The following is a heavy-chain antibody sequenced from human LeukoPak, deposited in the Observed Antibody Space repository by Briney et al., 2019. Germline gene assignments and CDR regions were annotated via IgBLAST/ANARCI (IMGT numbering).Heavy chain of an antibody. D-gene: IGHD1-26*01. Sequence: PGGSLRLSCAPSGFIFRIYSVNWVRQAPGKGLEWVSSISSSSSYIYYADSVKGRFTISRDNAKNSLYLQMNSLRAEDTAVYYCARGGGSSGSYYSLSDWGQGTLVTVSS. J-gene: IGHJ4*02. CDR1: GFIFRIYS. CDR2: ISSSSSYI. CDR3: ARGGGSSGSYYSLSD. V-gene: IGHV3-21*01.